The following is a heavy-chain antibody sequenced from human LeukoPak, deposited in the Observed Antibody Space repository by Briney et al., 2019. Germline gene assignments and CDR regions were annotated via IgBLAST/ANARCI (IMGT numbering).Heavy chain of an antibody. V-gene: IGHV1-2*02. D-gene: IGHD3-22*01. J-gene: IGHJ4*02. CDR1: GYTFTGYY. Sequence: ASVKVSCKASGYTFTGYYMHWVRQAPGQGLEWMGWINPNSGGTNYAQKFQGRVTMTRDTSISTAYMELSRLRSDDTAVYYCALHPYYYDSSGYYEDWPFDYWGQGTLVTVSS. CDR3: ALHPYYYDSSGYYEDWPFDY. CDR2: INPNSGGT.